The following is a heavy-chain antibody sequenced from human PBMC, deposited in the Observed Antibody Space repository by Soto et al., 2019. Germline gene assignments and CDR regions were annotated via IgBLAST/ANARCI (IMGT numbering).Heavy chain of an antibody. Sequence: QLQLPESGPGLVKPSETLSLTCSVSGDYIGRSSYYWGWIRQPPGKGLAWIGSIYHRGTSYSNTLLKSRVTISVNTSTNRFSLKMSCANVADMAVYFCAKQRFSSGWYWAQFKYWGQGTMVSVSS. D-gene: IGHD6-19*01. V-gene: IGHV4-39*01. J-gene: IGHJ4*02. CDR2: IYHRGTS. CDR1: GDYIGRSSYY. CDR3: AKQRFSSGWYWAQFKY.